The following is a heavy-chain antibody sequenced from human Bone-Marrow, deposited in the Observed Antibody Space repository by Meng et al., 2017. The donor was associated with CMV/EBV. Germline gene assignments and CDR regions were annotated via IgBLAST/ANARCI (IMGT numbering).Heavy chain of an antibody. CDR3: AKAGAKVVSTAIPRHYFGVDV. V-gene: IGHV1-2*02. J-gene: IGHJ6*02. D-gene: IGHD2-2*02. CDR1: GYTFTGYY. Sequence: ASVKVSCKASGYTFTGYYMHWVRLAPGQGLEWMGWIKPNSGDTTYAQNFQARVNMTRDTSISTAYMELRGLRSDDAAIYFCAKAGAKVVSTAIPRHYFGVDVWGQGTTVTVSS. CDR2: IKPNSGDT.